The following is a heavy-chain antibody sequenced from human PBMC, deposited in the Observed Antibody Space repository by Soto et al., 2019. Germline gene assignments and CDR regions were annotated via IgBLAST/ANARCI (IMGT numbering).Heavy chain of an antibody. D-gene: IGHD3-9*01. V-gene: IGHV4-31*03. CDR1: GGSISSGGYY. J-gene: IGHJ4*02. CDR3: ARGGLRYFDWLLPFDY. Sequence: PSETLSLTCTVSGGSISSGGYYWSWIRQHPGKGLEWIGYIYYSGSTYYNPSLKSRVTISVDTSKNQFSLKLSSVTAADTAVYYCARGGLRYFDWLLPFDYWGQGTLVTVSS. CDR2: IYYSGST.